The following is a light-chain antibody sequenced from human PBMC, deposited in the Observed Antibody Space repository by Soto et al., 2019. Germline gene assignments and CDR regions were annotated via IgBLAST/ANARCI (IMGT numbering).Light chain of an antibody. CDR2: GAS. Sequence: EMLMTQSTATLSVSPGERATLSCRASQSVSSNLAWYQQKPGQAPRLLIYGASTRATGIPARFSGSGSGTNFTLTINRLEPEDFAVYYCQQYVASPPTFGHGTKVDIK. V-gene: IGKV3-15*01. CDR1: QSVSSN. CDR3: QQYVASPPT. J-gene: IGKJ1*01.